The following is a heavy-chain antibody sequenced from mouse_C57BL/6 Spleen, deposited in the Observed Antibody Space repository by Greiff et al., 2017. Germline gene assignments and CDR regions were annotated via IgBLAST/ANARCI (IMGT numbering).Heavy chain of an antibody. CDR1: GYTFTSYW. CDR2: IYPGNSDT. Sequence: EVHLVESGTVLARPGASVKMSCKTSGYTFTSYWMHWVKQRPGQGLEWIGAIYPGNSDTSYNQKFKGKAKLTAVTSASTAYMELSSLTNEDSAVYYCTFYDGYLYYFDYWGQGTTLTVSS. CDR3: TFYDGYLYYFDY. V-gene: IGHV1-5*01. J-gene: IGHJ2*01. D-gene: IGHD2-3*01.